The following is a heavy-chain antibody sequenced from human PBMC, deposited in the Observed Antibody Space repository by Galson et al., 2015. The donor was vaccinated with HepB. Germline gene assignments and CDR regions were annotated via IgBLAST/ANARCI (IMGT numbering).Heavy chain of an antibody. CDR2: IVGGGVDT. V-gene: IGHV3-23*01. CDR1: GFTFSSYA. D-gene: IGHD2-15*01. Sequence: SLRLSCAAFGFTFSSYAMSWVRQAPGKGLEWVSAIVGGGVDTYHANSVKGRFTISRDNSKNTLYLQMNSLRAEDTAIYYCVKGDRGYCSGVRCYPFDYWGQGALVTVSS. CDR3: VKGDRGYCSGVRCYPFDY. J-gene: IGHJ4*02.